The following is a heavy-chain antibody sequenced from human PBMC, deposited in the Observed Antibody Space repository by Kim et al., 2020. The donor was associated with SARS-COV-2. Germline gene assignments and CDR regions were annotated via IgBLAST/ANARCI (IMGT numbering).Heavy chain of an antibody. V-gene: IGHV4-59*13. CDR1: GGSISSYY. Sequence: SETLSLTCTVSGGSISSYYWSWIRQPPGKGLEWIGYIYYSGSTNYNPSLKRRVTISVDTSKNQFSLKLSSVTAADTAVYYWARAGESGWFRVISGMDVWG. J-gene: IGHJ6*01. D-gene: IGHD3-10*01. CDR2: IYYSGST. CDR3: ARAGESGWFRVISGMDV.